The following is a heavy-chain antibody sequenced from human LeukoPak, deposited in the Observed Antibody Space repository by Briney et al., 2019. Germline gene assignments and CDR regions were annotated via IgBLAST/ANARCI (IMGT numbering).Heavy chain of an antibody. Sequence: ASVKVSCKASGYTFTSYYMHWVRQAPGQGLEWMGIINPSGGSTSYAQKFQGRVTITRDTSASTAYMELSSLRSEDTAVYYCARDGTMIDPPFDLWGRGTLVTVSS. J-gene: IGHJ2*01. CDR3: ARDGTMIDPPFDL. D-gene: IGHD3-22*01. CDR1: GYTFTSYY. CDR2: INPSGGST. V-gene: IGHV1-46*01.